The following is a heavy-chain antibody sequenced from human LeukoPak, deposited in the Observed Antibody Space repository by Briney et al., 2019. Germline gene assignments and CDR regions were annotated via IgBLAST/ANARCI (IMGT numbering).Heavy chain of an antibody. CDR1: GGSISSSSYY. CDR2: IYYSGST. CDR3: ASGGPNYYYYYMDV. Sequence: SETLSLTCTVSGGSISSSSYYWGWIRQPPGKGLEWIGSIYYSGSTNYNPSLKSRVTISVDTSKNQFSLKLSSVTAADTAVYYCASGGPNYYYYYMDVWGKGTTVTVSS. V-gene: IGHV4-39*07. J-gene: IGHJ6*03.